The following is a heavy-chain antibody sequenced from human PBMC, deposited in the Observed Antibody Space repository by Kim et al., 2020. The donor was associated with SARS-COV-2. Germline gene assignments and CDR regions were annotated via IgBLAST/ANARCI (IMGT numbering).Heavy chain of an antibody. CDR3: APTRGPGYDILTGPGGY. Sequence: GGSLRLSCAASGFTFSSYAMSWVRQAPGKGLEWVSAISGSGGSTYYADSVKGRFTISRDNSKNTLYLQMNSLRAEDTAVYYCAPTRGPGYDILTGPGGYWGQGTLVTVSS. J-gene: IGHJ4*02. CDR2: ISGSGGST. V-gene: IGHV3-23*01. D-gene: IGHD3-9*01. CDR1: GFTFSSYA.